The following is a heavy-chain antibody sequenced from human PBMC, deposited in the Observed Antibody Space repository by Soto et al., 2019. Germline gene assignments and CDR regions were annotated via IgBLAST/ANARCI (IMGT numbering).Heavy chain of an antibody. J-gene: IGHJ6*02. CDR3: AARYCSSTSCYKYGMDV. CDR1: GFTFTSSS. D-gene: IGHD2-2*02. Sequence: SVKVSCKSSGFTFTSSSVQWVRQARGQRLECIGGIVVGSGNTNYAQEFQERVTITRDMSTSTAYMELSSLRSEDTAVYYCAARYCSSTSCYKYGMDVWGQGPTVIVSS. V-gene: IGHV1-58*01. CDR2: IVVGSGNT.